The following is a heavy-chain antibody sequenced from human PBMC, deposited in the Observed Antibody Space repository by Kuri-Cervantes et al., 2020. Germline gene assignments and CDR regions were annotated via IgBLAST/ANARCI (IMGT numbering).Heavy chain of an antibody. V-gene: IGHV4-59*01. J-gene: IGHJ4*02. CDR1: GGSISSYY. Sequence: SETLSLTCTVSGGSISSYYWSWIRQPPGKGLEWIGYIYYSGSTNYNPSLKSRVTISVDTSKNQFSLKLSSVTAADTAVYYCARDSEYCSGGSCYTIFDYWGQGTLVTVSS. CDR2: IYYSGST. CDR3: ARDSEYCSGGSCYTIFDY. D-gene: IGHD2-15*01.